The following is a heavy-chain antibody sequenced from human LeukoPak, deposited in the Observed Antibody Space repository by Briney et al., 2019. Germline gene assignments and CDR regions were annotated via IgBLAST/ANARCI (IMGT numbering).Heavy chain of an antibody. CDR1: GFTFSSYS. CDR2: ISSSSSTI. D-gene: IGHD4-11*01. J-gene: IGHJ3*02. Sequence: GGSLRLSCAASGFTFSSYSMNWVRQAPGKGREWVSYISSSSSTIYYAGSVKGRFTISRDNANNSLDLQMNSLRDEDTAVYYCARGDDYPIDAFDIWGQGTMVTVSS. V-gene: IGHV3-48*02. CDR3: ARGDDYPIDAFDI.